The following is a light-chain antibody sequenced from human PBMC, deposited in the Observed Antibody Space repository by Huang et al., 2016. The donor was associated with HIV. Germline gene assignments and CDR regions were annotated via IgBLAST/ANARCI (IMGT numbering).Light chain of an antibody. CDR1: QSIDTF. J-gene: IGKJ2*01. CDR2: ATS. CDR3: QQSHTGPRT. V-gene: IGKV1-39*01. Sequence: DIQMTQSPSFLSASLGDRVTITCRASQSIDTFLNWYQHKPGRAPRLLIYATSSLQSEVPSRFTGGGSGTHFTLTINNLQPEDFATYYCQQSHTGPRTFGQGTKLEIK.